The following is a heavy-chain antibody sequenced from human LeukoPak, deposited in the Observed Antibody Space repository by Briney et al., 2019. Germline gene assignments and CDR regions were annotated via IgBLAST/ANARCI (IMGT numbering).Heavy chain of an antibody. Sequence: SETLSLTCTVSGGSISSSSYYWGWIRQPPGKGLEWIGSIYYSGSTYYNPSLKSRVTISVDTSKNQFSLKLSSVTAADTAVCYCARDYRFMFDPWGQGTLVTVSS. CDR2: IYYSGST. CDR3: ARDYRFMFDP. V-gene: IGHV4-39*02. J-gene: IGHJ5*02. CDR1: GGSISSSSYY. D-gene: IGHD3-10*01.